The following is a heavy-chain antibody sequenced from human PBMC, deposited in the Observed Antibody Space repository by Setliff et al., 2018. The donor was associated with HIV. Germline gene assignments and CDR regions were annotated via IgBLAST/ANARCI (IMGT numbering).Heavy chain of an antibody. D-gene: IGHD3-22*01. J-gene: IGHJ3*02. CDR1: GGSFTNYF. V-gene: IGHV4-34*01. Sequence: NPSETLSLTCAVYGGSFTNYFWSWIRQSPGKGLEWIGEINHSGRTKYNPSLKSRVTMSVDTSKNQFSLKLKSVTAADTAVYYCVREDTTGYYSLSAFDIWGQGTLVTVSS. CDR3: VREDTTGYYSLSAFDI. CDR2: INHSGRT.